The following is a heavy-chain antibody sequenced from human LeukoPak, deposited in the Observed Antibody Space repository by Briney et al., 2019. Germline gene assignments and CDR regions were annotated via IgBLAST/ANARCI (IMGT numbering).Heavy chain of an antibody. Sequence: GGSLRLSCAASGFTFSSYWMSWVRQAPGKGLEWVANIKQDGSEKYYVDSVKGRFTISRDNAKNSLYLQMNSLRAEDTAVYYCARSGAYGDYVYFDYWGQGTLVTVSS. CDR2: IKQDGSEK. CDR1: GFTFSSYW. J-gene: IGHJ4*02. V-gene: IGHV3-7*03. CDR3: ARSGAYGDYVYFDY. D-gene: IGHD4-17*01.